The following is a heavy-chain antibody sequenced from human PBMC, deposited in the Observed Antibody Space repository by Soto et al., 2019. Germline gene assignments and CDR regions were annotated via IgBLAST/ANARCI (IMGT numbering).Heavy chain of an antibody. CDR2: IYSGGAT. J-gene: IGHJ4*02. V-gene: IGHV3-53*01. CDR1: GFTVSTNY. Sequence: GVSLRLSCAASGFTVSTNYMSWVRQAPGKGLEWVSVIYSGGATYYADSVKGRFIISRDNSKNTLYLHMNSLRAEDTAVYYCASRVLTGTTAGNGHYCGQGSLFTVSA. D-gene: IGHD3-9*01. CDR3: ASRVLTGTTAGNGHY.